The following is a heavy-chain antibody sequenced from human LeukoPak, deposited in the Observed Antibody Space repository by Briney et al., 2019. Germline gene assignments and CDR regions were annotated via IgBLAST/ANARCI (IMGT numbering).Heavy chain of an antibody. D-gene: IGHD3-22*01. V-gene: IGHV4-59*01. Sequence: SETLSLTCTVSGGSISSYYWSWIRQPPGEGLEWIGYIYYSGSTNYNPSLKSRVTISVDTSKNQFSLKLSSVTAADTAVYYCARGPYVYYYDSSGYPFDYWGQGTLVTVSS. CDR3: ARGPYVYYYDSSGYPFDY. J-gene: IGHJ4*02. CDR1: GGSISSYY. CDR2: IYYSGST.